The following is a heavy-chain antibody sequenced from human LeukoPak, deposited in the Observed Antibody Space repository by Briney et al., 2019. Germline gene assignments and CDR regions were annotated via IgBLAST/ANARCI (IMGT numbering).Heavy chain of an antibody. V-gene: IGHV3-73*01. Sequence: LSCAAXGFNFSVSAVHWVRQASGKGLEWVGRIRIKANSYATAYGESVKGSFTISRDDSKNKAYLQMNSLKTEDTAIYYCTRRIATAGWGYFDYWGPGTLVTVSS. J-gene: IGHJ4*02. CDR3: TRRIATAGWGYFDY. CDR1: GFNFSVSA. D-gene: IGHD6-13*01. CDR2: IRIKANSYAT.